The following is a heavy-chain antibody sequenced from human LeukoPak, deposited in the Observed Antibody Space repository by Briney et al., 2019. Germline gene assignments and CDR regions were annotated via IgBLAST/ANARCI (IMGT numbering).Heavy chain of an antibody. V-gene: IGHV4-34*01. CDR3: ARASRGTFGYMDV. CDR2: INHSGST. D-gene: IGHD2-2*01. J-gene: IGHJ6*03. Sequence: SETLSLTCAVYGGSFSGYYWSWIRQPQGKGLEWIGEINHSGSTNYNPSLKSRVTISVDTSKNQFSLKLSSVTAADTAVYYCARASRGTFGYMDVWGKGTTVTVSS. CDR1: GGSFSGYY.